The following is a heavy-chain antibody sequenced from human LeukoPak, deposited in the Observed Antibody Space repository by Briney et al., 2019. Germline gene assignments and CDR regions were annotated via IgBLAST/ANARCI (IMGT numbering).Heavy chain of an antibody. D-gene: IGHD2-2*01. CDR2: IIPIFGTA. J-gene: IGHJ6*03. V-gene: IGHV1-69*05. Sequence: SVKVSCKASGGTFSSYAISWVRQAPGQGLEWMGGIIPIFGTANYAQKFQGGVTITTDESTSTAYMEPSSLTSEDTAVYYCARSGDCSSTSCHSPYYCMDVWGKGTTVTVSS. CDR1: GGTFSSYA. CDR3: ARSGDCSSTSCHSPYYCMDV.